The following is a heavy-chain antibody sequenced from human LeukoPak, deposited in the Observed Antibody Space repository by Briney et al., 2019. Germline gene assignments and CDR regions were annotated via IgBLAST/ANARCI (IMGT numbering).Heavy chain of an antibody. CDR2: ISSRSTYI. V-gene: IGHV3-21*01. Sequence: RTGGSLRLSCAASGFTFFTYTMNWVRQAPGKVLEWVSSISSRSTYIYYADSVKGRFTISRDNARNSLYLQMNSLRAEDTAVYYCAREESGSSGWYDYWGQGTLVTVSS. CDR1: GFTFFTYT. D-gene: IGHD6-19*01. J-gene: IGHJ4*02. CDR3: AREESGSSGWYDY.